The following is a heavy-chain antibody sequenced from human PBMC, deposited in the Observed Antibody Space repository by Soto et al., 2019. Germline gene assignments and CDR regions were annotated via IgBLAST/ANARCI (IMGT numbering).Heavy chain of an antibody. CDR2: IRSKANSYAT. D-gene: IGHD6-19*01. CDR1: GFTFSGSA. Sequence: HPGGSLRLSCAASGFTFSGSAMHWVRQASGKGLEWVGRIRSKANSYATAYAASVKGRFTISRDDSKNTAYLQMNSLKTEDTAVYYCTSPSSGWYGEYYWGQGTLVTVSS. CDR3: TSPSSGWYGEYY. V-gene: IGHV3-73*01. J-gene: IGHJ4*02.